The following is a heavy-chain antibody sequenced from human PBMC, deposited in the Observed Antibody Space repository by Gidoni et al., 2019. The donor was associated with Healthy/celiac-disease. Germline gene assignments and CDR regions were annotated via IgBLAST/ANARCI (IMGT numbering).Heavy chain of an antibody. CDR3: ATEASRGYSGYDYYFDY. CDR1: GYYLTELS. J-gene: IGHJ4*02. CDR2: FAPEDGET. D-gene: IGHD5-12*01. V-gene: IGHV1-24*01. Sequence: QVQLVPSGAEVKKPGASVKVSCKVSGYYLTELSMHWVRQTPGKGLEWMGGFAPEDGETIYAQKFQGRVTMTEDTSTDTAYMELSSLRSEDTAVYYCATEASRGYSGYDYYFDYWGQGTLVTVSS.